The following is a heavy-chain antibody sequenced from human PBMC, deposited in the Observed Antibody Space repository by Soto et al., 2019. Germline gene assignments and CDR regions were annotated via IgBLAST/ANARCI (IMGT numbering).Heavy chain of an antibody. J-gene: IGHJ5*02. CDR1: GGSFSGYY. Sequence: QVQLQQWGAGLLKPSETLSLTCAVYGGSFSGYYWSWIRQPPGKGLEWIGEINHSGSTNYNPSLTSRVTISVDTSKNQFSLKLSSVTAADTAVYYCARTPGDSIRLRRRPGWFDPWGQGTLVTVSS. V-gene: IGHV4-34*01. CDR2: INHSGST. D-gene: IGHD3-10*01. CDR3: ARTPGDSIRLRRRPGWFDP.